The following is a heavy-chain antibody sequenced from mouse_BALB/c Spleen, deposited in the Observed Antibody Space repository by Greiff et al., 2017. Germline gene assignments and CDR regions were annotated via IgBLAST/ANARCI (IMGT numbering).Heavy chain of an antibody. Sequence: EVKLQESGPGLVKPSQSLSLTCTVTGYSITSDYAWNWIRQFPGNKLEWMGYISYSGSTSYNPSLKSRISITRDTSKNQFFLQLNSVTTEDTATYYCARSYYYGNYDYAMDYWGQGTSVTVSS. CDR1: GYSITSDYA. CDR3: ARSYYYGNYDYAMDY. J-gene: IGHJ4*01. CDR2: ISYSGST. V-gene: IGHV3-2*02. D-gene: IGHD2-1*01.